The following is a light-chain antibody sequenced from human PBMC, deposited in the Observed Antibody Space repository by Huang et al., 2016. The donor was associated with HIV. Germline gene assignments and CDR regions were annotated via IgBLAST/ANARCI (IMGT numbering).Light chain of an antibody. Sequence: EIVMTQSAATLSVSPGARATLSCKSSQSITSNFAWYQQKPGQAPRLLIYGASTRAIGIPARFSGSGSETEFTLTISSLQSEDFAVYYCQQYNKWPYTFGQGTKLGIK. J-gene: IGKJ2*01. CDR1: QSITSN. V-gene: IGKV3-15*01. CDR3: QQYNKWPYT. CDR2: GAS.